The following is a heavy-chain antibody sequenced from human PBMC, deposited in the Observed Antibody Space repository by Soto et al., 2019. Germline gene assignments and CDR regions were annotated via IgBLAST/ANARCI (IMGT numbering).Heavy chain of an antibody. CDR1: GFTFSDYG. D-gene: IGHD6-19*01. CDR3: AKRGPTSSSGWFSIDY. CDR2: ISFDGTSK. J-gene: IGHJ4*02. Sequence: HPGGSLRLSCAASGFTFSDYGMHWVRQAPGKGLEWVAVISFDGTSKYYADSVKGRFTISRDSSKNTLFLQMNSLRIEDTAVYYCAKRGPTSSSGWFSIDYWGQGVLVTVS. V-gene: IGHV3-30*18.